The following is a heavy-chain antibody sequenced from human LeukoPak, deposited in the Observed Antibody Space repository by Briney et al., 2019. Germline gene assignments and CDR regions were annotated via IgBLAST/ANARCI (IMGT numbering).Heavy chain of an antibody. V-gene: IGHV3-21*01. D-gene: IGHD6-19*01. CDR3: ARDSSSSGWYPDAFDI. Sequence: GGSLRLSCAASGFTFSRYSMNWVRQAPGKGLEWVSSISSGSTYIYYADSVKGRFTISRDNAKNSLYLQMNSLRAEDTAVYYCARDSSSSGWYPDAFDIWGQGTMVTVSS. CDR2: ISSGSTYI. J-gene: IGHJ3*02. CDR1: GFTFSRYS.